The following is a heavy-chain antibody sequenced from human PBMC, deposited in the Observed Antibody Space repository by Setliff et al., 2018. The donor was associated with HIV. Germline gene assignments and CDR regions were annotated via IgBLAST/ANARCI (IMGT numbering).Heavy chain of an antibody. CDR2: INYEGDT. CDR1: GGSFPAYY. V-gene: IGHV4-34*01. Sequence: SETLSLTCAVYGGSFPAYYWNWIRQPPGKGLGWIGEINYEGDTTYNPSLKRRVNMFIDTSKKQFSLKVASVTAADTAVYYCVRQHGDYAFDPWGQGTLVTVSS. J-gene: IGHJ5*02. D-gene: IGHD4-17*01. CDR3: VRQHGDYAFDP.